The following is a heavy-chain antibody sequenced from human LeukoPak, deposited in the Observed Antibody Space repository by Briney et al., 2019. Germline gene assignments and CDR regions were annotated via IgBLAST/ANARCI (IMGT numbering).Heavy chain of an antibody. V-gene: IGHV3-74*01. CDR3: AREVGYDPSWWFDP. J-gene: IGHJ5*02. CDR1: GFTFSSYW. D-gene: IGHD3-3*01. Sequence: GGSLRLSCAASGFTFSSYWMHWVRQAPGKGLVWVSRINSDGSSTSYADSVKGRFTISRDNAKNTLYLQMNSLRAEDTAVYYCAREVGYDPSWWFDPWGQGTLVTVPS. CDR2: INSDGSST.